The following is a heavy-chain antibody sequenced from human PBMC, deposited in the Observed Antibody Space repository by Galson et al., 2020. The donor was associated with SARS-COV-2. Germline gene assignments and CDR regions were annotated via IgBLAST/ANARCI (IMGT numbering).Heavy chain of an antibody. CDR3: ARVKSGSIFWSPTILDI. J-gene: IGHJ3*02. V-gene: IGHV3-72*01. Sequence: GGSLRLSCAASGFTFSDHYMDWVRQAPGKGLEWVGRTRNKANSYTTEYAASVKGRFTISRDDSKNSLYLQMNSLKTEDTAVYYCARVKSGSIFWSPTILDIWGQGTMVTVSS. D-gene: IGHD3-3*01. CDR2: TRNKANSYTT. CDR1: GFTFSDHY.